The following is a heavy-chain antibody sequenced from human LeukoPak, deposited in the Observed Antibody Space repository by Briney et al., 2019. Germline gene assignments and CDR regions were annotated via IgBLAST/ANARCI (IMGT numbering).Heavy chain of an antibody. Sequence: PGGSLRLSRAASAFTVSSNYMSWVRQAPGKGLEWVSVVFSGGTTYYADSVKGRFTISRDNSKNTLYLQMNSLRAEDTAVYYCARGSRSPSGTYHYYFDYWGQGTLVTVSS. J-gene: IGHJ4*02. CDR2: VFSGGTT. D-gene: IGHD1-26*01. CDR1: AFTVSSNY. CDR3: ARGSRSPSGTYHYYFDY. V-gene: IGHV3-53*01.